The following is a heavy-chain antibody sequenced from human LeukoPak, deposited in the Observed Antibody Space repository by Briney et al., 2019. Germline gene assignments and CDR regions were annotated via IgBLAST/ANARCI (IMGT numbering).Heavy chain of an antibody. Sequence: GGSLRLSCAASGFTFSDAWMSWVRQAPGRGLEWVGRIESKTDGGTTDYAALVKGRFTISRDDSKNTLYLQMNSLKTEDTAVYYCTTRGGSFSIFDYWGQGTLVTVSS. D-gene: IGHD1-26*01. CDR1: GFTFSDAW. J-gene: IGHJ4*02. V-gene: IGHV3-15*04. CDR3: TTRGGSFSIFDY. CDR2: IESKTDGGTT.